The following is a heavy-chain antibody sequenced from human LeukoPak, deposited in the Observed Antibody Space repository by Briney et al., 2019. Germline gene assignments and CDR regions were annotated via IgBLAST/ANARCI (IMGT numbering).Heavy chain of an antibody. J-gene: IGHJ5*02. CDR1: GGSISSSSYY. CDR3: ARLGRYCSSASCYGFDP. D-gene: IGHD2-2*01. Sequence: PSESLSLTCTVSGGSISSSSYYWVWLLQPPGQGLEWIASIYYLESTYYNPSLKSQVTISVDTAKNQFSLKLSLVTAADTAVYYCARLGRYCSSASCYGFDPWGQGTLVTVSS. CDR2: IYYLEST. V-gene: IGHV4-39*01.